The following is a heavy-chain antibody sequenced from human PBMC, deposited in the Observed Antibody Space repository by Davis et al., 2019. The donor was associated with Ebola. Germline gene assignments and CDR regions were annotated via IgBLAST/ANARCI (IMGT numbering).Heavy chain of an antibody. J-gene: IGHJ4*02. Sequence: GESLKISCAASGFTVSSNWMHWVRQAPGKGLVWVSRINSDGSITSYADSVKGRFTISRDNAKNTLYLQMNSLRDEDTAVYYCARGTHYAHDYWGQGTLVTVSS. V-gene: IGHV3-74*01. CDR1: GFTVSSNW. D-gene: IGHD2-2*01. CDR2: INSDGSIT. CDR3: ARGTHYAHDY.